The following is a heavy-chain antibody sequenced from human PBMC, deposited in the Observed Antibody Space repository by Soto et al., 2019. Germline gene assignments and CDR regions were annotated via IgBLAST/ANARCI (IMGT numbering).Heavy chain of an antibody. D-gene: IGHD2-15*01. Sequence: GGSLRLSCAASGFTFSDHFMDWVRQAPGKGLEWVGRIRNKANSYTTEYAASVKGRFTISRDDSKNSLYLQMNSLKTEDTAVYYCAREHRSGTYYYGLDGWGQGTTVTVSS. J-gene: IGHJ6*02. V-gene: IGHV3-72*01. CDR1: GFTFSDHF. CDR3: AREHRSGTYYYGLDG. CDR2: IRNKANSYTT.